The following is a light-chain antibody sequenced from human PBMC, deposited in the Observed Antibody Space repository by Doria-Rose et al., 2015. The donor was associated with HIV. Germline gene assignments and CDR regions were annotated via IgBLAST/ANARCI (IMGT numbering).Light chain of an antibody. J-gene: IGKJ1*01. CDR3: QQTYSSPPWT. CDR1: QTVSAY. V-gene: IGKV1-39*01. CDR2: AAS. Sequence: TQSPSSLSASIGDRVTITCLASQTVSAYLNWFQQEPGKAPKLLIYAASRLQSGVPSRFSGSGSGTDFTLTISGLQPGDFATYYCQQTYSSPPWTFGQGTKVEMK.